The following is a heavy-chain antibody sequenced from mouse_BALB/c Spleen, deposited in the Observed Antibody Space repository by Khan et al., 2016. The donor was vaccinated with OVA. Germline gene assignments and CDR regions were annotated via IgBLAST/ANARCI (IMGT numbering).Heavy chain of an antibody. Sequence: QVRLQQSGAELVRPGTSVKVSCRASGYAFTNYWIEWVKQRPGQGLEWIGVINPGSGGANYNEKFKDKASLTADKSSSTAYMQLSSLTSDDSAVYFCARELGRWGFAYWGQGTLVTVSA. CDR3: ARELGRWGFAY. CDR2: INPGSGGA. CDR1: GYAFTNYW. D-gene: IGHD4-1*01. V-gene: IGHV1-54*01. J-gene: IGHJ3*01.